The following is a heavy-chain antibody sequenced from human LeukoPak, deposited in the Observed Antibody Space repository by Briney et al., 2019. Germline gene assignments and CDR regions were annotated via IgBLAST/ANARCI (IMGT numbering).Heavy chain of an antibody. CDR3: AREDYYDSRGYTYYFDY. CDR1: GYTFTSYG. J-gene: IGHJ4*02. Sequence: ASVKVSCKASGYTFTSYGISWVRQAPGQGLEWMGWISAYNGNTNYAQKLQGRVTMTTDTSTSTAYMELRSLRSDDTAVYYCAREDYYDSRGYTYYFDYWGQGTLVTVSS. D-gene: IGHD3-22*01. V-gene: IGHV1-18*01. CDR2: ISAYNGNT.